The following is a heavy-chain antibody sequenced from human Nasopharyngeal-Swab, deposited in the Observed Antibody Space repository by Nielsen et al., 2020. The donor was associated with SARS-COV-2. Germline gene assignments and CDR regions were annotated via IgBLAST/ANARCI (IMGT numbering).Heavy chain of an antibody. J-gene: IGHJ6*02. CDR2: ISWNSGTT. V-gene: IGHV3-9*01. CDR3: ARDLIGFDWLLNSHRYYYGMDV. CDR1: GFTFDDYA. D-gene: IGHD3-9*01. Sequence: SLKISCAASGFTFDDYAMHWVRQAPGKGLEWVSGISWNSGTTGYADSVKGRFTISRDNAKSSLYLQMNSLRAEDTAVYYCARDLIGFDWLLNSHRYYYGMDVWGQGTTVTVSS.